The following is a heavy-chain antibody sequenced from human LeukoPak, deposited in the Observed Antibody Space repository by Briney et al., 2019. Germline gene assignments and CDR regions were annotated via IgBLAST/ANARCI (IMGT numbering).Heavy chain of an antibody. J-gene: IGHJ6*03. Sequence: PGGSLRLSCAASGFTFSNYWMHWVRQAPGKGLVWVSRINSDGSSTSYADSVKGRFTISRDNAKNTLYLQMNSLRAEDTAVYYCARSLVVAATLMASGDYYYYYMDVWGKGTTVTVSS. D-gene: IGHD2-15*01. CDR2: INSDGSST. CDR3: ARSLVVAATLMASGDYYYYYMDV. CDR1: GFTFSNYW. V-gene: IGHV3-74*01.